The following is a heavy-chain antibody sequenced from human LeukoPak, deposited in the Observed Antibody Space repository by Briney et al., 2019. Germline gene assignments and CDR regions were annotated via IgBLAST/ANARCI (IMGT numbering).Heavy chain of an antibody. CDR3: ARDVLLWFGDPLGAFDI. CDR2: ISAYNGNT. CDR1: GYTFTSYG. D-gene: IGHD3-10*01. J-gene: IGHJ3*02. V-gene: IGHV1-18*01. Sequence: ASVKVSCKASGYTFTSYGISWVRQAPGQGLEWMGWISAYNGNTNYAQKLQGRVTMTTDTSTSTAYMELRSLGSDDTAVYYCARDVLLWFGDPLGAFDIWGQGTMVTVSS.